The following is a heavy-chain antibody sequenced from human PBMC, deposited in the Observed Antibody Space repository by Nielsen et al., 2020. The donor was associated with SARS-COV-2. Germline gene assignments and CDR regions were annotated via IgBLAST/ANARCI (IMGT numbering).Heavy chain of an antibody. D-gene: IGHD2-15*01. CDR3: TVEGYDGS. V-gene: IGHV3-49*04. CDR2: IRSKAYGGTT. J-gene: IGHJ4*02. Sequence: GSLRLSCTASGFTFGDYAMSWVRQAPGKGLEWVGFIRSKAYGGTTEYAASVKGRFTISRDDSKSIAYLQMNSLKTEDTAVYYCTVEGYDGSWGQGTLVTVSS. CDR1: GFTFGDYA.